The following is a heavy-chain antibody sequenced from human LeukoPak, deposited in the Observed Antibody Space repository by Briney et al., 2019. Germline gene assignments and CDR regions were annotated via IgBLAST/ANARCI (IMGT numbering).Heavy chain of an antibody. Sequence: ASVKVSCKASGYTFISYYMHWVRQAPGQGLEWMGIINPSGGSTSYAQKFQGRVTMTRDTSTSTVYMELSSLRSEDTAVYYCARSGSFGLVQNAFDIWGQGTMVTVSS. V-gene: IGHV1-46*01. CDR1: GYTFISYY. CDR3: ARSGSFGLVQNAFDI. CDR2: INPSGGST. J-gene: IGHJ3*02. D-gene: IGHD2-15*01.